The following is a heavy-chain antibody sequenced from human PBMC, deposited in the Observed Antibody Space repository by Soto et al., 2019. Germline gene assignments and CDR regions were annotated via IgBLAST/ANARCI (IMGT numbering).Heavy chain of an antibody. V-gene: IGHV4-59*01. CDR3: PRANTSTWYKLEYKWFDP. J-gene: IGHJ5*02. Sequence: SQTMSLTCTVSGGSINDYYWSWIRQTPGEGLEWVGFMYYSETTKYNPSLKGRVNMSLATPKNQVYLNMQSATAADTAVYYCPRANTSTWYKLEYKWFDPWGQGTLVTV. D-gene: IGHD6-13*01. CDR1: GGSINDYY. CDR2: MYYSETT.